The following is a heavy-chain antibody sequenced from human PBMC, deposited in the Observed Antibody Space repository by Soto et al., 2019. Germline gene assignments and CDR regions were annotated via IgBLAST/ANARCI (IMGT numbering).Heavy chain of an antibody. CDR1: GGTFSSYA. J-gene: IGHJ6*02. D-gene: IGHD6-6*01. Sequence: QVQLVQSGAEVKKPGSSVKVSCKASGGTFSSYAISWVRQAPGQGLEWMGGIIPIFGTANYAQKFQGRVTITADESTSTAYMELSSLRSEDTAVYYCARMSSSEPNYYYYSMDVWGQGTTITVSS. V-gene: IGHV1-69*01. CDR3: ARMSSSEPNYYYYSMDV. CDR2: IIPIFGTA.